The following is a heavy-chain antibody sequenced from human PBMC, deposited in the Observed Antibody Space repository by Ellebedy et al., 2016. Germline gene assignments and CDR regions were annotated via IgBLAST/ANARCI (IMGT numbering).Heavy chain of an antibody. V-gene: IGHV4-61*02. CDR1: GGSISSGSYY. D-gene: IGHD3-22*01. J-gene: IGHJ3*02. CDR2: IYTSGST. CDR3: ARSPQYNYDSSGYYPHDAFDI. Sequence: SETLSLXXTVSGGSISSGSYYWSWIRQPAGKGLEWIGRIYTSGSTNYNPSLKSRVTMSVDTSKNQFSLKLSSVTAADTAVYYCARSPQYNYDSSGYYPHDAFDIWGQGTMVTVSS.